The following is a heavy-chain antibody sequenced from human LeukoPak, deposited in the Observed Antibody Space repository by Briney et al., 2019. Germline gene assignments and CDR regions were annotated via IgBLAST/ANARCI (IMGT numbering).Heavy chain of an antibody. CDR2: ISSRSDYT. Sequence: GGSLRLSCAASGFTFSIYAMSWVRQAPGKGLEWVSSISSRSDYTYYEDSVKGRVTISTDNSQNTLYLQMNSLRAEDTAIYYCAKDRPNYYESNGHYYRRDGDYWGQGTLVTVSS. V-gene: IGHV3-23*01. D-gene: IGHD3-22*01. J-gene: IGHJ4*02. CDR3: AKDRPNYYESNGHYYRRDGDY. CDR1: GFTFSIYA.